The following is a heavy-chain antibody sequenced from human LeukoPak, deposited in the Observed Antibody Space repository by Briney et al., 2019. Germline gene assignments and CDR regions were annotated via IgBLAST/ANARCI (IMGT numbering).Heavy chain of an antibody. V-gene: IGHV3-7*01. J-gene: IGHJ4*02. CDR3: AKVAKYYYGSETYYFFEH. CDR1: GFSFTTYW. Sequence: GESLRLSCAASGFSFTTYWMSWVRQAPGKGLEWVANIKQDGTEKYYVDSVKGRFTISRDNAKNSLYLQMNSLRVEDTAVYYCAKVAKYYYGSETYYFFEHWGQGTPVTASS. CDR2: IKQDGTEK. D-gene: IGHD3-10*01.